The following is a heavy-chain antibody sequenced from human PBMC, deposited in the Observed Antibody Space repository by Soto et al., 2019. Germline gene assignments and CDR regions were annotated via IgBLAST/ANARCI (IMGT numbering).Heavy chain of an antibody. D-gene: IGHD1-26*01. J-gene: IGHJ6*02. CDR3: ARQGLGPLHGLVDV. CDR2: VHHSWGS. CDR1: GGSISSYY. Sequence: QVQLQESGPGLVKPSETLSLSCTVSGGSISSYYWSWFRQSPGKRMEWIGYVHHSWGSSYNPSLPRGVAISLDTAKRQFPLKVTSVTATHTAWYYCARQGLGPLHGLVDVWGQGTTVTVSS. V-gene: IGHV4-59*08.